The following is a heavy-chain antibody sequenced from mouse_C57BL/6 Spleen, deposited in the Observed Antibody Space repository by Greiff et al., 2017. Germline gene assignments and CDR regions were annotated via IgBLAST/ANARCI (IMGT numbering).Heavy chain of an antibody. J-gene: IGHJ2*01. Sequence: QVQLQQPGAELVKPGASVKLSCKASGYTFTSYWMHWVKQRPGQGLEWIGMIHPNSGSTNYNEKFKSKATLTVAKSSSTAYMHLSSLTSEDSAVYYCAEDYYGSSFDYWGQGTTLTVSS. CDR2: IHPNSGST. D-gene: IGHD1-1*01. V-gene: IGHV1-64*01. CDR1: GYTFTSYW. CDR3: AEDYYGSSFDY.